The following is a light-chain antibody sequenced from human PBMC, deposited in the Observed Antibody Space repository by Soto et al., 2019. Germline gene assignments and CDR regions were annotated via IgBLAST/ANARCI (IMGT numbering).Light chain of an antibody. CDR3: MQGTHGPYT. CDR2: KVS. V-gene: IGKV2-30*01. Sequence: DVVITQSPLSLPVTLGQQASISCRASRSLIYTDGNTYLNWFHQRPVQSPRRLFAKVSNRDSGVPDRFSGSGSGTDFPLKISRVEAADVGLYYCMQGTHGPYTFGQGTKLQIK. J-gene: IGKJ2*01. CDR1: RSLIYTDGNTY.